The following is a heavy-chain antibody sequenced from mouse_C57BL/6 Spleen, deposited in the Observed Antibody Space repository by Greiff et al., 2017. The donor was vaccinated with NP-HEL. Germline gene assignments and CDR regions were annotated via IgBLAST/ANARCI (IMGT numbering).Heavy chain of an antibody. CDR3: AKEGGDSFSDN. CDR1: GFTFSSYA. V-gene: IGHV5-4*01. J-gene: IGHJ2*01. D-gene: IGHD2-13*01. CDR2: ISDGGSYT. Sequence: VQLKKSGGGLVKPGGSLKLSCAASGFTFSSYAMSWVRQTPEKRLEWVATISDGGSYTYYPDNVKGRFTISSDHAKNNLYLQMSHLKSEDTHMYFCAKEGGDSFSDNWGPSTTLTVSS.